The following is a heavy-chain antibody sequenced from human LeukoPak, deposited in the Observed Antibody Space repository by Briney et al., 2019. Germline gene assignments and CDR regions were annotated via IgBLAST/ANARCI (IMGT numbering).Heavy chain of an antibody. CDR1: GFTFSTYG. D-gene: IGHD1-20*01. J-gene: IGHJ4*02. Sequence: GRSLRLSCAASGFTFSTYGMHWVRQAPGKGLEWVANIKQDESAKFYADSVKGRFTISRENAKNSLYLQMNNLRAEDTAVYYCATTDDTIAGPYWGQGTLVTVSS. CDR2: IKQDESAK. V-gene: IGHV3-7*01. CDR3: ATTDDTIAGPY.